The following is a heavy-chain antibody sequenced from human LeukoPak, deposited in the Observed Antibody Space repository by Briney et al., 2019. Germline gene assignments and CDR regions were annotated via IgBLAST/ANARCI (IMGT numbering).Heavy chain of an antibody. CDR2: ISSTGGTT. J-gene: IGHJ4*02. CDR1: GYSISSGY. V-gene: IGHV3-23*01. Sequence: PSETLSLTCTVSGYSISSGYLWGWIRQPPGKGLEWVSSISSTGGTTYYADSVKGRFTISRDNSKNTLYLQMNSLRAEDTAVYYCAKDRVKEKAYGSGSYCNYWGQGTLVTVSS. CDR3: AKDRVKEKAYGSGSYCNY. D-gene: IGHD3-10*01.